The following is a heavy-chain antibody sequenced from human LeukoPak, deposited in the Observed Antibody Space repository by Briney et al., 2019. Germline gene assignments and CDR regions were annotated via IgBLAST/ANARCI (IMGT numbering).Heavy chain of an antibody. CDR1: GFTFSSYA. Sequence: GGSRRLSCAASGFTFSSYAMSWVRQAPGKGLEWVSAISGSGGSTYYADSVKGRFTISRDNSKNTLYLQMNSLRAEDTAVYYCAKDREAAAFWSGYYWGQGTLVTVSS. CDR3: AKDREAAAFWSGYY. J-gene: IGHJ4*02. CDR2: ISGSGGST. D-gene: IGHD3-3*01. V-gene: IGHV3-23*01.